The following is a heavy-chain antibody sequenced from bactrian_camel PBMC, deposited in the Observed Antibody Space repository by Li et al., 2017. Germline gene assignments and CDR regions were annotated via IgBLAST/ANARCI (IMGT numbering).Heavy chain of an antibody. CDR2: LSTDGTT. CDR3: VACSSKIRVYDYDF. D-gene: IGHD7*01. CDR1: GLTETHGC. V-gene: IGHV3S67*01. J-gene: IGHJ4*01. Sequence: VQLVESGGGSVQPGGSLRLSCVASGLTETHGCMGWVRQTPGKERQVISLLSTDGTTSYADYVQGRFTISLDKAKSTLYLQMNSLETEDTAVYYCVACSSKIRVYDYDFWGQGTQVTVS.